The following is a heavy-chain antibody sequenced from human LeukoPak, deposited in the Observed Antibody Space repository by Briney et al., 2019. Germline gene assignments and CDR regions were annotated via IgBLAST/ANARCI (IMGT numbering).Heavy chain of an antibody. V-gene: IGHV3-23*01. J-gene: IGHJ4*02. CDR1: GFTFSSYA. CDR3: AKSIGAAAGSNFDY. D-gene: IGHD6-13*01. CDR2: ISGSGGST. Sequence: GGSLRLSCAASGFTFSSYAMSWVRQAPGKGLEWVSAISGSGGSTYYADSVKGRFTFSRDDSKNTLYLQMNSLRAEDTAVYYCAKSIGAAAGSNFDYWGQGTLVTVSS.